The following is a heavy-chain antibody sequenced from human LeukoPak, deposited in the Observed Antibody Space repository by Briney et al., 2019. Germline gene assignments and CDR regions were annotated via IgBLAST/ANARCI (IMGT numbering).Heavy chain of an antibody. V-gene: IGHV4-39*01. D-gene: IGHD3-10*01. CDR1: GGSISSGGYY. J-gene: IGHJ1*01. Sequence: SETLSLTCTVSGGSISSGGYYWSWIRQHPGKGLEWIGYIYYSGSTYYNPSLKSRVTISVDTSKNQFSLKLSSVTAADTAVYYCASGGGLWFGELLQYFQHWGQGTLVTVSS. CDR2: IYYSGST. CDR3: ASGGGLWFGELLQYFQH.